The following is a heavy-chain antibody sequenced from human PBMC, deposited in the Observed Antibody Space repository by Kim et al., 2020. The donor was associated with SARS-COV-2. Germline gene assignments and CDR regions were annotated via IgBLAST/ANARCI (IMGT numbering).Heavy chain of an antibody. V-gene: IGHV1-69*13. CDR1: GGTFSSYA. J-gene: IGHJ4*02. CDR3: ATSLYYYDSSGYYPSEIHFDY. D-gene: IGHD3-22*01. CDR2: IIPIFGTA. Sequence: SVKVSCKASGGTFSSYAISWVRQAPGQGLEWMGGIIPIFGTANYAQKFQGRVTITADESTSTAYMELSSLRSEDTAVYYCATSLYYYDSSGYYPSEIHFDYWGQGTLVTVSS.